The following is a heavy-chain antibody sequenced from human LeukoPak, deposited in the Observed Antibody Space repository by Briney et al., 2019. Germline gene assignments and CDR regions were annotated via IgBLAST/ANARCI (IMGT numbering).Heavy chain of an antibody. CDR3: ARDQGIVVVPAAISGGDAFDI. CDR2: IYHSGST. V-gene: IGHV4-38-2*02. CDR1: GYSISGGYY. D-gene: IGHD2-2*01. Sequence: SETLSLTCAVSGYSISGGYYWGWIRQPPGKGLEWIGSIYHSGSTYYNPSLKSRVTISVDTSKNQFSLKLSSVTAADTAVYYCARDQGIVVVPAAISGGDAFDIWGQGTMVTVSS. J-gene: IGHJ3*02.